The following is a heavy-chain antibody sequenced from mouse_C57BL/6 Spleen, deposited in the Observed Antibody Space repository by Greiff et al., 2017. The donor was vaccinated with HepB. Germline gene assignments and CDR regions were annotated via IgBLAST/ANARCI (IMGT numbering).Heavy chain of an antibody. CDR3: ARDSVVAWNAMDY. CDR1: GFTFSSYA. V-gene: IGHV5-4*01. CDR2: ISDGGSYT. D-gene: IGHD1-1*01. J-gene: IGHJ4*01. Sequence: EVKLEESGGGLVKPGGSLKLSCAASGFTFSSYAMSWVRQTPEKRLEWVATISDGGSYTYYPDNVKGRFTISRDNAKNNLYLQMSHLKSEDTAMYYCARDSVVAWNAMDYWGQGTSVTVSS.